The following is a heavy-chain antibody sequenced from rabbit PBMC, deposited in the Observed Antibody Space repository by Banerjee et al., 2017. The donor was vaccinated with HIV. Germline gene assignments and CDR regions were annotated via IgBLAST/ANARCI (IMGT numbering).Heavy chain of an antibody. CDR1: GFSFSSSYW. CDR3: ARGSAYAGAGYAL. J-gene: IGHJ3*01. CDR2: IVTGSGST. V-gene: IGHV1S45*01. Sequence: QEQLEESGGDLVKPEGSLTLTCTASGFSFSSSYWICWVRQAPGKGLEWIACIVTGSGSTYYASWAKGRFTISKTSSTTVTLQMTSLTAADTATYFCARGSAYAGAGYALWGQGTLVTV. D-gene: IGHD4-2*01.